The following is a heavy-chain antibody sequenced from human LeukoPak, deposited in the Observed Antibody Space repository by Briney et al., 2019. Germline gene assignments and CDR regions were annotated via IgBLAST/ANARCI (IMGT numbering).Heavy chain of an antibody. V-gene: IGHV3-53*01. Sequence: GGSLRLSCVASGFTFRTYAMSWVRQAPGKGLEWVSLIYSGGSTYYTDSVKGRFTISRDNSKNTLCLQMNSLRAEDTAVYYCARRAGDYSHPYDYWGQGILVTVSS. CDR1: GFTFRTYA. CDR2: IYSGGST. J-gene: IGHJ4*02. CDR3: ARRAGDYSHPYDY. D-gene: IGHD3-22*01.